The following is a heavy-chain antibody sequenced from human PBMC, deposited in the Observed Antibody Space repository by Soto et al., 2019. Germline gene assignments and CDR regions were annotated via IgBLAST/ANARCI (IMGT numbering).Heavy chain of an antibody. CDR2: ISAYNGNT. CDR1: GYTFTSYG. D-gene: IGHD3-22*01. Sequence: QVQLVQSGAEVKKPGASVKVSCKASGYTFTSYGISWVRQAPGQGLEWMGWISAYNGNTNYAQKLQGRVTMTTDTATITAYTELRSLRSDDTAVYYCARGGQHDSSGYYLPVSGMDYWGQGTTVTVSS. J-gene: IGHJ6*02. V-gene: IGHV1-18*01. CDR3: ARGGQHDSSGYYLPVSGMDY.